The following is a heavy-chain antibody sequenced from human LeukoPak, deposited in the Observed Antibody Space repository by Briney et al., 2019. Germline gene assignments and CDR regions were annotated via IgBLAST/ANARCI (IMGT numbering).Heavy chain of an antibody. D-gene: IGHD6-13*01. CDR3: ATSRGPIAAAGIDY. J-gene: IGHJ4*02. V-gene: IGHV1-2*02. Sequence: GASVKVSCKASGYTFTGYYMHWVRQAPGQGLEWMGWINPNSGGTNYAQKFQGRVTTTRDTSISTAYMELSRLRSDDTAVYYCATSRGPIAAAGIDYWGQGTLVTVSS. CDR2: INPNSGGT. CDR1: GYTFTGYY.